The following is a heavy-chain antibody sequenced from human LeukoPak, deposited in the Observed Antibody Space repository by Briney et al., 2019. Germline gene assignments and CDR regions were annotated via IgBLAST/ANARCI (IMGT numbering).Heavy chain of an antibody. V-gene: IGHV1-46*01. D-gene: IGHD6-19*01. J-gene: IGHJ6*02. CDR1: GYTFTSYY. CDR3: ARSGLNYYYYGMDV. CDR2: INPSGGST. Sequence: ASVKVSCKASGYTFTSYYMHWVRQAPGQGLEWMGIINPSGGSTSYAQKFQGRVTMTRNTSISTAYMELSSLRSEDTAVYYCARSGLNYYYYGMDVWGQGTTVTVSS.